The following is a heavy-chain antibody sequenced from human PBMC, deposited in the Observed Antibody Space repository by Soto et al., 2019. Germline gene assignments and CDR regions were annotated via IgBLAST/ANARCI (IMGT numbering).Heavy chain of an antibody. J-gene: IGHJ4*02. D-gene: IGHD3-10*01. Sequence: SETLSLTCAVYGGSFSCYYWSWIRQPPGKGLEWIGEINHSGSTNYNPSLKSRVTISVDTSKNQFSLKLSSVTAADTAVYYCARGLSYGSGSYDYWGQGTLVTVSS. V-gene: IGHV4-34*01. CDR2: INHSGST. CDR1: GGSFSCYY. CDR3: ARGLSYGSGSYDY.